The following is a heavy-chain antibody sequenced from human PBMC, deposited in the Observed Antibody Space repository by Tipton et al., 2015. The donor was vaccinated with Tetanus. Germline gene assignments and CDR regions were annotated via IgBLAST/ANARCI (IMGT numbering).Heavy chain of an antibody. CDR3: ARYNSYFYAMDF. J-gene: IGHJ6*02. V-gene: IGHV4-30-2*01. Sequence: TLSLTCALSGGSISRGAYSWSWIRQPPGKGLEWIGYIYDSGTSYSNPPLKSRVTISVGETKSQFSLNLTSVTAADPAVYYCARYNSYFYAMDFLGQGTTVTVSS. CDR2: IYDSGTS. CDR1: GGSISRGAYS. D-gene: IGHD5-24*01.